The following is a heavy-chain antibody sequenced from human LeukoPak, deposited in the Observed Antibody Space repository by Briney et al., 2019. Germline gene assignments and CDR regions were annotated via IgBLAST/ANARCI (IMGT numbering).Heavy chain of an antibody. D-gene: IGHD4-17*01. Sequence: GGSLRLSCAASGFTFSSYDMSWVRQAPGKGLEWVSAISGSGGSTYYADSMKGRFTISRDNSKNTLYLQMNSLRAEDTAVYYCAKDGYYGDYPVDYWGQGTLVTVSS. CDR1: GFTFSSYD. CDR2: ISGSGGST. J-gene: IGHJ4*02. CDR3: AKDGYYGDYPVDY. V-gene: IGHV3-23*01.